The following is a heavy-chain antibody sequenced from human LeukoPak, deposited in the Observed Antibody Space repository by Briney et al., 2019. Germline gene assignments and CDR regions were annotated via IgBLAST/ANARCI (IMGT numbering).Heavy chain of an antibody. J-gene: IGHJ4*02. D-gene: IGHD5-18*01. CDR2: ISANGNTI. V-gene: IGHV3-23*01. Sequence: GGSLRLSCAASGFTFSSCAMSWVRQAPGKGLEWVSIISANGNTINYADSVKGRFTISKDNSKNTLYLQMNSLRAEDTAVYYCGKNRYTYGQDCDYWGQGTLVTVSS. CDR3: GKNRYTYGQDCDY. CDR1: GFTFSSCA.